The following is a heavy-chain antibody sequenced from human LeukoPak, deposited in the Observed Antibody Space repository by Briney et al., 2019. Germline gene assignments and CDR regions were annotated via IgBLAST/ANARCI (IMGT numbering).Heavy chain of an antibody. CDR2: IIPIFGTA. CDR1: GGTFSSYA. Sequence: SVKVSCKASGGTFSSYAISWVRQAPGQGLEWMGGIIPIFGTANYARKFQGRVTITADESTSTAYMELSSLRSEDTAVYYCARGSVSMLRYFDWLLTGWGQGTLVTVSS. J-gene: IGHJ4*02. CDR3: ARGSVSMLRYFDWLLTG. D-gene: IGHD3-9*01. V-gene: IGHV1-69*13.